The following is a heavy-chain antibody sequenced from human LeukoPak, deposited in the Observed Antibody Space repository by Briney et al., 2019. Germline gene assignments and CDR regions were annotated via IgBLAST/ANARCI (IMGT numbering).Heavy chain of an antibody. D-gene: IGHD3-22*01. J-gene: IGHJ4*02. CDR3: ARGGNYYDSTSLGH. CDR2: MNPNSGNT. CDR1: GYTFTSYD. Sequence: ASVKVSCKASGYTFTSYDINWVRQATGQGLEWMGWMNPNSGNTGYAQKFQGRVTMTRNTSISTAYMELSSLGSEDTAVYYCARGGNYYDSTSLGHWGQGTLVTVSS. V-gene: IGHV1-8*01.